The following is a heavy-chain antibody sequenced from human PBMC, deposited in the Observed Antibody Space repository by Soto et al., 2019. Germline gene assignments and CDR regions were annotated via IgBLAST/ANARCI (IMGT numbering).Heavy chain of an antibody. Sequence: GGSLRLSCAASGFTFRDYYMTWIRQAPGRGLEWVSYISSSGTSIYYPDSVKGRFTISRDNAKNSLYLQINSLRAEDTAVYYCARAYSDAFDIWGQGTMVTV. CDR2: ISSSGTSI. CDR3: ARAYSDAFDI. V-gene: IGHV3-11*01. CDR1: GFTFRDYY. J-gene: IGHJ3*02. D-gene: IGHD2-15*01.